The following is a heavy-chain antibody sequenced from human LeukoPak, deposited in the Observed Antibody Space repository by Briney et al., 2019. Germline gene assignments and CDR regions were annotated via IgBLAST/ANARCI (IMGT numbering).Heavy chain of an antibody. CDR3: ASRSDSSGYYYVQ. D-gene: IGHD3-22*01. V-gene: IGHV4-59*12. Sequence: SETLSLTCTVSGGSISSYYWSWIRQPPGKGLEWIGYIYYSGSTNYNPSLKSRVTISVDTSKNQFSLKLSSVTAADTAVYYCASRSDSSGYYYVQWGQGTLVTVSS. CDR2: IYYSGST. J-gene: IGHJ1*01. CDR1: GGSISSYY.